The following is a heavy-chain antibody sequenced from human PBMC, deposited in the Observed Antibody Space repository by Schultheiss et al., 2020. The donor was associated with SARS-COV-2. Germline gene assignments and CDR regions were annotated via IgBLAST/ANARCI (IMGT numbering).Heavy chain of an antibody. D-gene: IGHD3-10*01. Sequence: GESLKISCEASGFTFSSSTMNWVRQAPGKGLEYISSINHNSRQMHYAEPAKGRFTISRDNAKNSLYLQMTVLRVEDTAVYYCATRNVSGNTAGDNPYYHYYGLDVWGQGTTVTVSS. CDR3: ATRNVSGNTAGDNPYYHYYGLDV. J-gene: IGHJ6*02. V-gene: IGHV3-21*01. CDR1: GFTFSSST. CDR2: INHNSRQM.